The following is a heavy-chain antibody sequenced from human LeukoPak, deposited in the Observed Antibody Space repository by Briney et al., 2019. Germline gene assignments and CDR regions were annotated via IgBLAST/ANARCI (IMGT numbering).Heavy chain of an antibody. D-gene: IGHD3-22*01. Sequence: SETLSLTCTVSGGSVSSSSYSWGWIRQPPGKGLEWIGSIYYSGSTCYNPSLKSRVTISVDTSKNQFSLKLSSVTAADTAVYYCATGPPYYYDSSGYVDYWGQGTLVTVSS. J-gene: IGHJ4*02. V-gene: IGHV4-39*01. CDR2: IYYSGST. CDR1: GGSVSSSSYS. CDR3: ATGPPYYYDSSGYVDY.